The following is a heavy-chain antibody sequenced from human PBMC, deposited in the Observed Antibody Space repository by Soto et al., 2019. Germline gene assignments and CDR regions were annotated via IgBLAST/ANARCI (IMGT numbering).Heavy chain of an antibody. Sequence: EVQLLESGGGLVPPGGSLSLSCAASEFTFSSSAMSWVRQAPGKGLEWVSAISGSGDTSYYADSVKGRFTISRDNSKNTPYMQMNILRADETAIYYCAKDDNTNIWGRKIDYWVQGTLVTVSS. J-gene: IGHJ4*02. CDR2: ISGSGDTS. CDR3: AKDDNTNIWGRKIDY. V-gene: IGHV3-23*01. D-gene: IGHD7-27*01. CDR1: EFTFSSSA.